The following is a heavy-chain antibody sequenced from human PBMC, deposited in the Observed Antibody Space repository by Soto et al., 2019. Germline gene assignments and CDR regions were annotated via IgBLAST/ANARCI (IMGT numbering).Heavy chain of an antibody. CDR2: TYYRSKWYN. CDR1: GDSVSSNSAA. Sequence: SQTRSLTCXISGDSVSSNSAAWNWIRQSPSRGLEWLGRTYYRSKWYNDYAVSVKSRITINPDTSKNQFSLQLNSVTPEDTAVYYCARGHSIAARSYYYYGMDVWGQGTTVTVSS. J-gene: IGHJ6*02. CDR3: ARGHSIAARSYYYYGMDV. D-gene: IGHD6-6*01. V-gene: IGHV6-1*01.